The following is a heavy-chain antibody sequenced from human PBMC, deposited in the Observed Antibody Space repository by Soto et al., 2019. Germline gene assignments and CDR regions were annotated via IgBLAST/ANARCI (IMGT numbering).Heavy chain of an antibody. CDR2: IYYSGST. D-gene: IGHD3-16*02. Sequence: PSETLSLTCTVSGGSISSYYWSWIRQPPGKGLEWIGYIYYSGSTNYNPSLKSRVTISVDTSKNQFSLKLSSVTAADTAVYYCARLEEGMTFGGVIVNAFDIWGQGTMVTV. V-gene: IGHV4-59*01. CDR1: GGSISSYY. J-gene: IGHJ3*02. CDR3: ARLEEGMTFGGVIVNAFDI.